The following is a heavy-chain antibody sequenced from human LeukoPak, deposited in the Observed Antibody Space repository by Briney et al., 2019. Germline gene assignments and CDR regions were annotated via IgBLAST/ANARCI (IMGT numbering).Heavy chain of an antibody. CDR2: IRSKAYGGTT. Sequence: SLRLSCTASGFTFGDYAMSWVRQAPGKGLEWVGFIRSKAYGGTTEYAASVKGRFTISRDDSKSIAYLQMNSLKTEDTAVYYCAKASVVVPAADKFDYWGQGTLVTVSS. D-gene: IGHD2-2*01. CDR3: AKASVVVPAADKFDY. J-gene: IGHJ4*02. V-gene: IGHV3-49*04. CDR1: GFTFGDYA.